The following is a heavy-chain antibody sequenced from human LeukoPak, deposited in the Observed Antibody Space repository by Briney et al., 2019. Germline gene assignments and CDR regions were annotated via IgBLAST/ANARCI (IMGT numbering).Heavy chain of an antibody. J-gene: IGHJ4*02. Sequence: GGSLRLPCAASGFTFSSYWMTWVRQAPGKGLEWVANIKHNGDELNYVDSVEDRFTISRDNAKNSLYLHMTSLRAEDTAVYYCARELRTFDSWGQGTLVTVSS. D-gene: IGHD3-16*01. V-gene: IGHV3-7*01. CDR1: GFTFSSYW. CDR2: IKHNGDEL. CDR3: ARELRTFDS.